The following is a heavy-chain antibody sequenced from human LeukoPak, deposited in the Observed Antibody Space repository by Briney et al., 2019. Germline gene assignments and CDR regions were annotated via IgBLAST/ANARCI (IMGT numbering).Heavy chain of an antibody. D-gene: IGHD3-9*01. CDR1: GGSISSYY. Sequence: SETLSLTCTVSGGSISSYYWSWIRQPPGKGLEWIGYIYYSGSTNYNPSLKSRVTISVDTSKNQFPLKLSSVTAADTAVYYCARVSLYYDILTGYHNWFDPWGQGTLVTVSS. J-gene: IGHJ5*02. CDR2: IYYSGST. CDR3: ARVSLYYDILTGYHNWFDP. V-gene: IGHV4-59*01.